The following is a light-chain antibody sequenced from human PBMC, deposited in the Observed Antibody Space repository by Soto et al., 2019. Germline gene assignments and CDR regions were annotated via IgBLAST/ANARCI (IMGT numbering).Light chain of an antibody. V-gene: IGKV3-15*01. CDR1: QSVGSN. J-gene: IGKJ2*01. Sequence: EIVMTQSPVTLSVSPGERAALSCRASQSVGSNFAWYQQRPGQPPRVLIYGTSTRATGVPARFSGSGSGTDFAHTISSLQSEDFAVYYCQQYNNWPYTFGQGTRLEIK. CDR3: QQYNNWPYT. CDR2: GTS.